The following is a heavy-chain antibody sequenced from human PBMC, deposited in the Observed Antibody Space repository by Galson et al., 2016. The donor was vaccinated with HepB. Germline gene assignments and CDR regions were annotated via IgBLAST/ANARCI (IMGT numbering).Heavy chain of an antibody. V-gene: IGHV4-59*13. Sequence: ETLSLTCTVSGGSISTYYWSWIRQPPGKGLEWIGYISYRGSTNYNPSLKSRVTISLDTSMNQFSLNLSSVTAADTAVYYCAREGFSYGPWFFDLWGRGTLVTVSS. J-gene: IGHJ2*01. CDR1: GGSISTYY. D-gene: IGHD5-18*01. CDR2: ISYRGST. CDR3: AREGFSYGPWFFDL.